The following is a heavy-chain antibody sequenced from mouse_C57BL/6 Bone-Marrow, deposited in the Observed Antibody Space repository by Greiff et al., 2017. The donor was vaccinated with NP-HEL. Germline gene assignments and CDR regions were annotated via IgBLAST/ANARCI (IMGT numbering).Heavy chain of an antibody. J-gene: IGHJ4*01. Sequence: QVQLQQPGAELVKPGASVKLSCKASGYTFTSYWMHWVKQRPGRGLEWIGRIDPNSGGTKYNEKFKSKATLTVDKPSSTAYMQLSSLTSEDSAVYYWARSGSRSFLITTVVAPYAMDYWGQGTSVTVSS. V-gene: IGHV1-72*01. CDR3: ARSGSRSFLITTVVAPYAMDY. D-gene: IGHD1-1*01. CDR2: IDPNSGGT. CDR1: GYTFTSYW.